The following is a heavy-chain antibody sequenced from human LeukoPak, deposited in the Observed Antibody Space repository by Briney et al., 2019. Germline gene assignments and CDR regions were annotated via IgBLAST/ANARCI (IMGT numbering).Heavy chain of an antibody. CDR3: ARGRRNEAVAGT. J-gene: IGHJ4*02. CDR1: GYTFTSYD. Sequence: AASVKVSCKASGYTFTSYDINGVRQATGQGLEWMGWMNPNSGNTGYAQKFQGRVTMTRNTSISTAYMELSSLRSEDTAVYYCARGRRNEAVAGTWGQGTLVTVSS. CDR2: MNPNSGNT. D-gene: IGHD6-19*01. V-gene: IGHV1-8*01.